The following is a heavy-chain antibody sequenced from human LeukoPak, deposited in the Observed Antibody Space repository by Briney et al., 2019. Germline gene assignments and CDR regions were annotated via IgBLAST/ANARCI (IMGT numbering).Heavy chain of an antibody. CDR1: GYSISSGYY. CDR2: IYHSGST. J-gene: IGHJ4*02. V-gene: IGHV4-38-2*02. CDR3: AREYCTNGVCQTIDY. D-gene: IGHD2-8*01. Sequence: SETLSLTCTVSGYSISSGYYWGWTRRPPGKGLEWIGSIYHSGSTYYNPSLKSRVTISVDTSKNQFSLKLSSVTAADTAVYYCAREYCTNGVCQTIDYWGQGTLVTVSS.